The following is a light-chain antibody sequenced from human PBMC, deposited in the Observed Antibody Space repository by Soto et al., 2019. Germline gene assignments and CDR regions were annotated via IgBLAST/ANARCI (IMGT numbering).Light chain of an antibody. V-gene: IGKV4-1*01. CDR1: QSVLYSSNNKNY. CDR2: WAS. CDR3: QQYYSDLT. Sequence: DIVMTQSPDSLAVSLGERATINCKSSQSVLYSSNNKNYLAWYQQKPGQPPKLLIYWASTRESGVPDRCSGSGSGTDFTLTISSVQAEDVAVYYCQQYYSDLTFGQGTKLEIK. J-gene: IGKJ2*01.